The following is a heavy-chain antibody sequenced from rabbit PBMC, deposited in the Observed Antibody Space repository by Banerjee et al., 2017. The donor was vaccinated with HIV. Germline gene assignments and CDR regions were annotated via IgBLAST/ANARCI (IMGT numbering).Heavy chain of an antibody. J-gene: IGHJ4*01. Sequence: EQLVESGGDVVKPGACLRVTCTASGLDFSRRYWIWWVGQAPGKGLAWIACIGVGNSGDTYFASCAKALFTISKTSSTTVTLQMTSLTAADTATYFCARDLAGVTGWNFGLWGPGTLVTVS. CDR2: IGVGNSGDT. CDR3: ARDLAGVTGWNFGL. V-gene: IGHV1S45*01. CDR1: GLDFSRRYW. D-gene: IGHD4-1*01.